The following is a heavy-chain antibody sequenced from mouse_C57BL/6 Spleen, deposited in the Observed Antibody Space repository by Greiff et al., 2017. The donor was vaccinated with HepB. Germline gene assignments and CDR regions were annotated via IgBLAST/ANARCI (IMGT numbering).Heavy chain of an antibody. CDR1: GYTFTSYW. V-gene: IGHV1-59*01. CDR3: TTPFDY. J-gene: IGHJ2*01. CDR2: IDPSDSYT. D-gene: IGHD1-1*01. Sequence: VQLQQPGAELVRPGTSVKLSCKASGYTFTSYWMHRVKQRPGQGLEWIGVIDPSDSYTNYNQKFKGKATLTVDTSSSTAYMQLSSLTSEDSAVYYCTTPFDYWGQGTTLTVSS.